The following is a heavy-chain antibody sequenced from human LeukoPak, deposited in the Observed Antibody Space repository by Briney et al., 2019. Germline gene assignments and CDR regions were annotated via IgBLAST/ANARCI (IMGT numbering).Heavy chain of an antibody. D-gene: IGHD1-1*01. J-gene: IGHJ5*02. V-gene: IGHV3-23*01. CDR3: AKDLTTATTGWFDP. CDR1: RFTFSNYA. CDR2: ISSSGGST. Sequence: GGSLRLSCAASRFTFSNYAMSWVRQTPGKGLEWVSSISSSGGSTYYADSVKGRFTISRDSSKNTLYVQMNSLRAEDTAVYYCAKDLTTATTGWFDPWGQGTLVTVSS.